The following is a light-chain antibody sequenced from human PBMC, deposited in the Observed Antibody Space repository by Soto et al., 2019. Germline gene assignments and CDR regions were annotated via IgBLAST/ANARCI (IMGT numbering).Light chain of an antibody. J-gene: IGKJ2*01. CDR1: KTVSSN. CDR2: GAS. CDR3: QQYHNWPPQYT. Sequence: EIVMTQSPATQALSPGERATLSCRASKTVSSNLAWYQQKPGQAPRLLIHGASTRATGLPARFSGSGSGTEFPHTLSSLLSEDFAVYHCQQYHNWPPQYTFGQRTKLQI. V-gene: IGKV3-15*01.